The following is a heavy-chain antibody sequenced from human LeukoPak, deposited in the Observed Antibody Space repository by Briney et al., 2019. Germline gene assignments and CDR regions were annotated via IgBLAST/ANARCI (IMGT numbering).Heavy chain of an antibody. V-gene: IGHV3-23*01. Sequence: PGGSLRLSCAASGFTFSSYALSWVRQARGQGLEWVSAISGSVGSGGTTYYADSVKGRFTISRDNSKSTLYLQMSSLRAEDTAVYYCAKEGYGSSWNADVAYWGHGSLVTVSS. CDR3: AKEGYGSSWNADVAY. CDR2: ISGSVGSGGTT. D-gene: IGHD6-13*01. J-gene: IGHJ4*01. CDR1: GFTFSSYA.